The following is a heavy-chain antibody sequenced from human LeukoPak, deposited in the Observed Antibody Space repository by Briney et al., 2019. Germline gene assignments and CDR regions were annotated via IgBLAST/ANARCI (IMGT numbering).Heavy chain of an antibody. V-gene: IGHV4-4*07. CDR1: GGSISSYY. CDR2: IYTSGST. J-gene: IGHJ6*03. Sequence: DPSETLSLTCTVSGGSISSYYWSWIRQPAGKGLEWIGRIYTSGSTNYNPSLKSRVTMSVDTSKNQFSLKLSSVTAADTAVYYCARPFYDSSGGDYYYMDVWGKGTTVTISS. CDR3: ARPFYDSSGGDYYYMDV. D-gene: IGHD3-22*01.